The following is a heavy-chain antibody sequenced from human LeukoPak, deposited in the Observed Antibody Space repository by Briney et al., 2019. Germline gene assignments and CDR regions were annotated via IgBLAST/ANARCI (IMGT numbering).Heavy chain of an antibody. V-gene: IGHV4-4*07. D-gene: IGHD3-10*01. Sequence: PSETLSLTCTVSGGSISSYYWSWIRQPAGKGLEWIGRIYTSGSTSYNPSLKSRVTMSVDTSKNQFSLKLSSVTAADTAVYYCARLGLSYGSESPGYWGQGTLVTVSS. J-gene: IGHJ4*02. CDR3: ARLGLSYGSESPGY. CDR1: GGSISSYY. CDR2: IYTSGST.